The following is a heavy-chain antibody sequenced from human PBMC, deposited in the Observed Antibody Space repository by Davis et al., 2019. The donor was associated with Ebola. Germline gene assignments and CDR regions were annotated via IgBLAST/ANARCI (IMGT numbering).Heavy chain of an antibody. Sequence: GGSLRLSCAASGFTFSSYSMNWVRQAPGKGLEWVSSISSSSSYIYYADSVKGRFTISRDNAKNSLYLQMNSLRAEDTAVYYCARGVDYYDSSGYYLPGLLYYGMDVWGQGTTVTVSS. CDR2: ISSSSSYI. V-gene: IGHV3-21*01. J-gene: IGHJ6*02. D-gene: IGHD3-22*01. CDR1: GFTFSSYS. CDR3: ARGVDYYDSSGYYLPGLLYYGMDV.